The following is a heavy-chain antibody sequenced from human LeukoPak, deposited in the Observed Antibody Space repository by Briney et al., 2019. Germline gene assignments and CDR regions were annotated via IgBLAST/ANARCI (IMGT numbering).Heavy chain of an antibody. Sequence: PGGSLRLSCAASGFTFSSYTMSWVRQAPGKGLEWVSSISSRSSYIYSADSVKGRFTISRDNAKNSLYLHMNSLRAEDTAVYYCARDYGGSSPFDYWGQGTLVTVSS. CDR3: ARDYGGSSPFDY. D-gene: IGHD4-23*01. CDR1: GFTFSSYT. V-gene: IGHV3-21*01. J-gene: IGHJ4*02. CDR2: ISSRSSYI.